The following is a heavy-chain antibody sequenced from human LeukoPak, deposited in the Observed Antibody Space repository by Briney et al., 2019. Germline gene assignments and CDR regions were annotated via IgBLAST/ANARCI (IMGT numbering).Heavy chain of an antibody. CDR2: INHSGST. J-gene: IGHJ4*02. CDR3: ARGERSNVDIVATSHFVIFDY. CDR1: GGSFSGYY. Sequence: SETLSLTCAVYGGSFSGYYWSWIRQPPGKGLEWIGEINHSGSTNYNPSLKSRVTISVDTSKNQFSLKLSSVTAANTAVYYCARGERSNVDIVATSHFVIFDYWGQGTLVTVSS. D-gene: IGHD5-12*01. V-gene: IGHV4-34*01.